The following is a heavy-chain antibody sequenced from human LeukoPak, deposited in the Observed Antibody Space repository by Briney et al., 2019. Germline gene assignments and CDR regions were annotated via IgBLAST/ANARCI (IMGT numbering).Heavy chain of an antibody. J-gene: IGHJ4*02. CDR1: GGSISNNY. CDR2: IYSSGST. CDR3: ASGIAAAGKALDY. Sequence: PSETLSLTCIVSGGSISNNYWTWIRQPPGKGLEWIGYIYSSGSTKYNPSLRSRVTISVDTSKNQFSLKLSSVTAADTAVYYCASGIAAAGKALDYWGQGTLVTVSS. D-gene: IGHD6-13*01. V-gene: IGHV4-59*01.